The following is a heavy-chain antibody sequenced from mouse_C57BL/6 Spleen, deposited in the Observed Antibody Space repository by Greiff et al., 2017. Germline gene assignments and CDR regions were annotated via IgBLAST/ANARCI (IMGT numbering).Heavy chain of an antibody. CDR2: IRSKSSNYAT. Sequence: EVQRVESGGGLVQPKGSLKLSCAASGFTFNTYAMHWVRQAPGKGLEWVARIRSKSSNYATYYADSVKDRFTISRDDSQSMLYLQMNNLKTEDTAMYYCVRGDYYGSMDAMDYWGQGTSVTVSS. V-gene: IGHV10-3*01. CDR3: VRGDYYGSMDAMDY. CDR1: GFTFNTYA. J-gene: IGHJ4*01. D-gene: IGHD1-1*01.